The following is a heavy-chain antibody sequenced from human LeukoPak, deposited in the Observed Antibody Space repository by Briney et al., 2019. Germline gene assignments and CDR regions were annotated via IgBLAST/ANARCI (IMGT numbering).Heavy chain of an antibody. CDR1: GGSISSSSFH. CDR3: ARQVYDSSGYSTDFDY. CDR2: IYYSGST. V-gene: IGHV4-39*01. J-gene: IGHJ4*02. Sequence: SETLSLTCTVSGGSISSSSFHWGWMRQPPGKGLEWIGSIYYSGSTYYNPSLKSRVTISVDTSKNQFSLKLSSVTAADTAVYYCARQVYDSSGYSTDFDYWGQGTLVTVSS. D-gene: IGHD3-22*01.